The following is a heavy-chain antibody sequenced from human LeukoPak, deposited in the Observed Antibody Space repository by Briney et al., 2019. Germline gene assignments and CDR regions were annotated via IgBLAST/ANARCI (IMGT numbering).Heavy chain of an antibody. Sequence: ASVKVSCKASGYTFTGYYMHWVRQAPGQGLEWMGWIDPNSGDTNYAQKFQGRVTMTRDTSIRTAYLELSGLRSDDTAVYYCAKNPYEYYFDYWGQGTLVTVSS. CDR2: IDPNSGDT. J-gene: IGHJ4*02. CDR3: AKNPYEYYFDY. D-gene: IGHD5-12*01. V-gene: IGHV1-2*02. CDR1: GYTFTGYY.